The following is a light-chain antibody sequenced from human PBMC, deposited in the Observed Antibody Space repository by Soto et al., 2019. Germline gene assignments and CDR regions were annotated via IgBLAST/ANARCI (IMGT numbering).Light chain of an antibody. J-gene: IGKJ1*01. CDR1: QSVSSSY. V-gene: IGKV3-20*01. CDR3: QQYADSRA. Sequence: IVLTQSPCTLSLSPGERATLSCRASQSVSSSYLAWYQQKPGQAPRLLIYGTSSRATGIPDRFSGSGSGTDFTLTISRLEPEDFAVYYCQQYADSRAFGQGTKV. CDR2: GTS.